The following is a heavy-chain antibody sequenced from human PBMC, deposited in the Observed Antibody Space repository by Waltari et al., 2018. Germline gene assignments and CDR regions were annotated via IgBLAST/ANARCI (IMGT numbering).Heavy chain of an antibody. V-gene: IGHV3-7*01. CDR3: VTGGGAY. Sequence: FSSYWMRWVRQAPGKGLEWVANIDQDGSAKYYVDSMNGRFTVSRDNAKNSLYLQMNSLRVEDTAIYYCVTGGGAYWGQGTLVTVSS. CDR1: FSSYW. CDR2: IDQDGSAK. J-gene: IGHJ4*02.